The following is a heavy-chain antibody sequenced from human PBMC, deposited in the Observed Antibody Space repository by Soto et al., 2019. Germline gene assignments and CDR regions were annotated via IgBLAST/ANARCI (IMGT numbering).Heavy chain of an antibody. V-gene: IGHV3-23*01. D-gene: IGHD3-22*01. CDR2: ISGSGGTT. J-gene: IGHJ4*02. CDR3: AKLRYDVCGFYFDY. Sequence: EVQLLESGGGLVQPGGSLRLSCATSGITFSSYAMSWVRQAPGKGLEWVSTISGSGGTTYYADSVKDRFTISRDNSKNTLYLQVYSLRAEDTAEYYCAKLRYDVCGFYFDYWGQGTLVTVSS. CDR1: GITFSSYA.